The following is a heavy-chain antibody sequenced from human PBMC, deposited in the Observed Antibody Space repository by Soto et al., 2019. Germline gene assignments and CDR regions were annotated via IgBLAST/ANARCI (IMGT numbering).Heavy chain of an antibody. CDR3: ATSQKGYNWNYFDH. V-gene: IGHV4-39*01. CDR1: GGSISGSYDY. J-gene: IGHJ4*02. D-gene: IGHD1-20*01. Sequence: SETMSLTCAVSGGSISGSYDYCGWLRQSPGKGPAWIGSVFYTGFTSYNPSLESRVSVSVDTSKNQFSLKVSGVSAADTAVYYCATSQKGYNWNYFDHWGQGALVTVSS. CDR2: VFYTGFT.